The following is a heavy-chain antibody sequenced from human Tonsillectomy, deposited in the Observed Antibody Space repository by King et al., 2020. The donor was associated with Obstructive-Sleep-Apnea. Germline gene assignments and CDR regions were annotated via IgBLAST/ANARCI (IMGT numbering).Heavy chain of an antibody. CDR2: IYYDGSKE. CDR1: GFTFSTYG. D-gene: IGHD4-17*01. V-gene: IGHV3-33*01. Sequence: VQLVESGGGVVQPGKSLRLSCAASGFTFSTYGMHWVRQAPGKGLEWVALIYYDGSKESYGDSVKGRFTISRDNSKKMVYLQMNSLRAGDTAVYYCAGSPPVGEPPYWGQGTLVAVSS. J-gene: IGHJ4*02. CDR3: AGSPPVGEPPY.